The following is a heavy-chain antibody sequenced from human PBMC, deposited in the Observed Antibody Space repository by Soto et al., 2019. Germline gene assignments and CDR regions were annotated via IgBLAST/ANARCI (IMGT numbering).Heavy chain of an antibody. CDR2: IIPIFGTA. D-gene: IGHD1-26*01. CDR1: GGTFSSYA. V-gene: IGHV1-69*13. CDR3: ARDGDGSKSYWYFDL. J-gene: IGHJ2*01. Sequence: SVKVSCKASGGTFSSYAISWVRQAPGQGLGWMGGIIPIFGTANYAQKFQGRVTITADESTSTAYMELSSLRSEDTAVYYCARDGDGSKSYWYFDLWGRGTLVTVSS.